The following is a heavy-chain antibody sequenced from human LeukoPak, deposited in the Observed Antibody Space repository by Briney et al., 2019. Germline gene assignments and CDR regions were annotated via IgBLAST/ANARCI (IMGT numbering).Heavy chain of an antibody. V-gene: IGHV1-8*02. J-gene: IGHJ4*02. CDR3: ARVVGAIDY. D-gene: IGHD1-26*01. CDR1: GGTFSSYA. CDR2: MNPNSGNR. Sequence: ASVKVSCKASGGTFSSYAISWVRQAPGQGLEWMGWMNPNSGNRGYAQKFQGRVTMTRDTSISTAYMELSGLRSEDTAVYYCARVVGAIDYWGQGTLVTVSS.